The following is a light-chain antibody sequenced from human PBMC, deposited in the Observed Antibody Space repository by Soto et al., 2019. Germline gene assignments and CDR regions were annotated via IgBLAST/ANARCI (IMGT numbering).Light chain of an antibody. CDR2: DVS. CDR3: SSYTSSNTYV. Sequence: QSVLTQPASVSGSPGQSITISCTGTSSDVGAYNYVSWYQQHPGKAPKLMIYDVSNRPSGVSNRFSGSKSGNTASLTISGLQAEDEADCYCSSYTSSNTYVFVTGTKVTVL. CDR1: SSDVGAYNY. V-gene: IGLV2-14*03. J-gene: IGLJ1*01.